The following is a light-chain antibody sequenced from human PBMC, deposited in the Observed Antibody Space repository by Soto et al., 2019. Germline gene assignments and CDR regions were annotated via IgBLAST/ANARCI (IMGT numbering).Light chain of an antibody. Sequence: QSVLTQPPSVSGAPGLRVTISCSGRDSDIGTNAVNWYQHLPGVAPKLLIYSNNQRPSGVPGRFSASTSGTSASLAISGLQSEDEGDYYCATWDATVHGPIFGGGTKLTVL. CDR2: SNN. J-gene: IGLJ2*01. CDR1: DSDIGTNA. CDR3: ATWDATVHGPI. V-gene: IGLV1-44*01.